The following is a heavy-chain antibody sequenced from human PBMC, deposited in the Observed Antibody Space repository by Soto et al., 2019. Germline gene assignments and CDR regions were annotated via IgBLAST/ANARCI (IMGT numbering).Heavy chain of an antibody. D-gene: IGHD5-12*01. CDR1: GYTFTSYD. CDR3: AREGGSGYHDHVFPFYYYHPNYMPF. J-gene: IGHJ6*03. CDR2: MNPNSGNT. V-gene: IGHV1-8*01. Sequence: ASVKVSCKASGYTFTSYDINWVRQATGQGLEWMGWMNPNSGNTGYAQKFQGRVTMTRNTSISTAYMELSSLRSEDTAVYYCAREGGSGYHDHVFPFYYYHPNYMPFPGKGTSLPVS.